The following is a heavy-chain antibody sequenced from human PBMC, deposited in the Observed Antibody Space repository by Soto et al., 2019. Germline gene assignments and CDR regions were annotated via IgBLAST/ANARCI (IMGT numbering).Heavy chain of an antibody. CDR1: GFTFSDYR. Sequence: GGSVRLSRTASGFTFSDYRMHCVSQAPGKGLEGISGISGRGGITYCADCVKGRVTISIDNSKNTLYLQMNSLRAEDTAVYYCAKDAYSSGWSGHHNWLDPWGQGTLVTVSS. J-gene: IGHJ5*02. V-gene: IGHV3-23*01. CDR3: AKDAYSSGWSGHHNWLDP. D-gene: IGHD6-19*01. CDR2: ISGRGGIT.